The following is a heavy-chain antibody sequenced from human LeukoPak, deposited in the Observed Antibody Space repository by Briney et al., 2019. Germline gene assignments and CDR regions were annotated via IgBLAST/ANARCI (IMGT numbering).Heavy chain of an antibody. CDR3: TRLPSEPRKTNLENYYGSGSYGY. V-gene: IGHV3-73*01. D-gene: IGHD3-10*01. CDR1: WFTFSGSA. Sequence: GGSLRLSCAAAWFTFSGSAMHWVRQAGGEGLEWVSLIRGEANSYATAYAASVKGRFTISRDDSKNTEYLQMNSLKTEDTAVYYCTRLPSEPRKTNLENYYGSGSYGYWGQGTLVTVSS. CDR2: IRGEANSYAT. J-gene: IGHJ4*02.